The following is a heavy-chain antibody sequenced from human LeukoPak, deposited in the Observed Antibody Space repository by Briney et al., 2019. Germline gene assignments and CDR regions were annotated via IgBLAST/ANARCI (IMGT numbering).Heavy chain of an antibody. CDR1: GYTFTSYG. V-gene: IGHV1-18*01. Sequence: GASVKVSCKASGYTFTSYGISWVRQAPGQGLEWMGWISAYNGNTNYAQKFQGRVTMTRDTSTSTVYMELSSLRSEDTAVYYCARDKGYCSGGSCHAFDIWGQGTMVTVSS. D-gene: IGHD2-15*01. J-gene: IGHJ3*02. CDR2: ISAYNGNT. CDR3: ARDKGYCSGGSCHAFDI.